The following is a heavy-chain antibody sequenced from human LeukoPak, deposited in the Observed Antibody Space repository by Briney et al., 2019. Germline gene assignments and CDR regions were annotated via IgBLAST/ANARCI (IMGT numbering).Heavy chain of an antibody. CDR3: AGGGRIMTDDAFDI. CDR1: GYTFIGDY. CDR2: YNPNSGGS. V-gene: IGHV1-2*02. J-gene: IGHJ3*02. Sequence: ASVKVSCKASGYTFIGDYMHWVRQAPGQGLEWMVSYNPNSGGSKYSQMFQGRVTMIRNTSISTAHMLLSRLRSDDNAAYYCAGGGRIMTDDAFDIWGQGTMVTVSS. D-gene: IGHD3-16*01.